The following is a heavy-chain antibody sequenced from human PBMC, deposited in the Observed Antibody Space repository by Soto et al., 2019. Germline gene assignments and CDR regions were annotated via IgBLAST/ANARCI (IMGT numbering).Heavy chain of an antibody. V-gene: IGHV3-33*01. Sequence: QTGGSLRLSCAASGVTFSSYGMHWVRQAPGKGQEWVAVIWYDGSNKYYADSVKGRFTISRDNSKNTLYLQMNSLRAEDTAVYYCARALNTMVRGAGYYYYYGMDVWGQGTTVTVSS. CDR2: IWYDGSNK. J-gene: IGHJ6*02. CDR3: ARALNTMVRGAGYYYYYGMDV. D-gene: IGHD3-10*01. CDR1: GVTFSSYG.